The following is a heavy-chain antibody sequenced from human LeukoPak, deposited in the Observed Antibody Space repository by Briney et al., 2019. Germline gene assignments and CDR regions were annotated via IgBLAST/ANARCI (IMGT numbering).Heavy chain of an antibody. CDR2: INSDGSST. CDR1: GFTFSSYW. CDR3: ARVSRIRGFYYYMDV. Sequence: PGGSLRLSCAASGFTFSSYWMHWVRQAPGKGLVWVSRINSDGSSTSYADSVKGRFTISRDNAKNTLYLQMNSLRAEDTAVYYCARVSRIRGFYYYMDVWGKGTTVTVSS. V-gene: IGHV3-74*01. J-gene: IGHJ6*03. D-gene: IGHD3-10*01.